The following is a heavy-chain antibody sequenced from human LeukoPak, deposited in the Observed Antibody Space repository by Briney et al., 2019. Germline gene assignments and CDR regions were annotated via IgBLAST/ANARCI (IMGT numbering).Heavy chain of an antibody. J-gene: IGHJ4*02. D-gene: IGHD1-26*01. Sequence: ASVKVSCKASGYTFTGYYMHWVRQAPGQGLEWMGWINPDSGGTDYAQKFQGRVTMTRDTSISTAYMELSRLRSDDTAVYYCARVPGSYYFDYWGQGTLVTVSS. CDR1: GYTFTGYY. CDR3: ARVPGSYYFDY. CDR2: INPDSGGT. V-gene: IGHV1-2*02.